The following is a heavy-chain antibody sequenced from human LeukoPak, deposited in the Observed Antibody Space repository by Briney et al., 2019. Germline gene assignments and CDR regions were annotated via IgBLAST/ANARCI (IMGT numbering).Heavy chain of an antibody. V-gene: IGHV4-34*01. Sequence: SETLSLTCAVYGGSFSGYYWSWIRQPPGKGLEWIGEINHSGSTNYNPSLKSRVTISVDTSKNQFSLKLSSVTAADTAVYYCASTHRRFGELLYYFDYWGQGTLSPSPQ. J-gene: IGHJ4*02. CDR2: INHSGST. CDR1: GGSFSGYY. CDR3: ASTHRRFGELLYYFDY. D-gene: IGHD3-10*01.